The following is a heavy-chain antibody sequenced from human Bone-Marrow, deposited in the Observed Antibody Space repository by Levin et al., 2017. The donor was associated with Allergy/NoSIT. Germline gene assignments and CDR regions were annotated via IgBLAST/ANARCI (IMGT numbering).Heavy chain of an antibody. J-gene: IGHJ4*02. CDR2: ISGSGVLT. CDR1: GFTFNTYA. CDR3: ANNDGLVAPGDYFES. V-gene: IGHV3-23*01. D-gene: IGHD6-13*01. Sequence: GESLKISCAASGFTFNTYAMSWVRQAPGKGLEWVSTISGSGVLTYYAESVKGRFTISRDNSNNILYLLMSGLRVDDTAIFYCANNDGLVAPGDYFESWGQGTLVTVSS.